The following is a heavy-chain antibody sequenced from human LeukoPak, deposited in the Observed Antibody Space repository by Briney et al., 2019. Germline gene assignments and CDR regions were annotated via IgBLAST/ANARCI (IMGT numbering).Heavy chain of an antibody. CDR2: ISSSSSYI. V-gene: IGHV3-21*01. J-gene: IGHJ6*02. Sequence: PGGSLRLSCAASGFTFSSYSMNWVRQAPGKGLEWVSSISSSSSYIYYADSVKGRFTISRDNANNSLYLQMNSLRAEDTAVYYCARDGRTIFGVVPGGYYYGMDVWGQGTTVTVSS. D-gene: IGHD3-3*01. CDR3: ARDGRTIFGVVPGGYYYGMDV. CDR1: GFTFSSYS.